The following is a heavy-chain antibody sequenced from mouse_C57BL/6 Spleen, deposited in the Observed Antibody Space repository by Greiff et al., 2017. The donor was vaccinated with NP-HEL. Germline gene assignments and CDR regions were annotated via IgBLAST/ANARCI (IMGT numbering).Heavy chain of an antibody. D-gene: IGHD1-1*01. CDR2: IYPRDGST. V-gene: IGHV1-85*01. J-gene: IGHJ2*01. Sequence: QVHVKQSGPELVKPGASVKLSCKASGYTFTSYDINWVKQRPGQGLEWIGWIYPRDGSTKYNEKFKGKATLTVDTSSSTAYMELHSLTSEDSAVYFCANYGSSYGNYFDYWGQGTTLTVSS. CDR1: GYTFTSYD. CDR3: ANYGSSYGNYFDY.